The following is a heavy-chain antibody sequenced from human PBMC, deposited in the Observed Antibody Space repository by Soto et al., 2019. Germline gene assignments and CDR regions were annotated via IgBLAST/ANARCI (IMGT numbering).Heavy chain of an antibody. CDR2: TYYRSKWYN. CDR3: ARGYCSSTSCYHYYYMAV. V-gene: IGHV6-1*01. Sequence: PSQTLSLTCVISGDSVSSNRAAWNWIRQSPSRGLEWLGRTYYRSKWYNDYAVSVKSRITINPDTSKNQFSLQLNSVTPEDTAVYYCARGYCSSTSCYHYYYMAVWGKGTTVTVSS. CDR1: GDSVSSNRAA. D-gene: IGHD2-2*01. J-gene: IGHJ6*03.